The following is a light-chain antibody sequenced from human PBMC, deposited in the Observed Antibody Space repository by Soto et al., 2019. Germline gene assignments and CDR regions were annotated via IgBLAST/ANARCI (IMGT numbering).Light chain of an antibody. CDR3: CSYAGSSTYV. CDR2: EGS. Sequence: QSALTQPASVSGSPGQSITISCTGTSSEVGSYNLVSWYQQHPGKAPKLMIYEGSKRPSGVSNRFSGSKSGSTASLTISGLQAEDEADYYCCSYAGSSTYVFGGGTQLTVL. V-gene: IGLV2-23*01. J-gene: IGLJ2*01. CDR1: SSEVGSYNL.